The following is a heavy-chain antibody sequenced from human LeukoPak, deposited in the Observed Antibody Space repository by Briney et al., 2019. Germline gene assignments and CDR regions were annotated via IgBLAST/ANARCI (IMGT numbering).Heavy chain of an antibody. Sequence: PSETLSLTCGVSGGSISSRSYYWGWIRQPPGKGLEWLGIIYYSGSTYSNPSLRSRVTISVDTSKNQFSLKLSSVTAADTAVYYCASFYCSGGSCYQYYYYYYMDVWGKGTTVTISS. CDR3: ASFYCSGGSCYQYYYYYYMDV. J-gene: IGHJ6*03. D-gene: IGHD2-15*01. CDR2: IYYSGST. CDR1: GGSISSRSYY. V-gene: IGHV4-39*01.